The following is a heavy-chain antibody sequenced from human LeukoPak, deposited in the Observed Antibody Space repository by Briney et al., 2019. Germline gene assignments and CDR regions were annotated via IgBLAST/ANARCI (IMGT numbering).Heavy chain of an antibody. CDR1: GGTFSSYA. V-gene: IGHV1-69*01. Sequence: GASVKVSCKASGGTFSSYAISWVRQAPGQGLEWMGGIIPIFGTANYAQKFQGRVTITVDESTSTAYMELSSLRSEDTAVYYCARAPTRNYYDSSGYYNAFDIWGQGTMVTVSS. D-gene: IGHD3-22*01. J-gene: IGHJ3*02. CDR3: ARAPTRNYYDSSGYYNAFDI. CDR2: IIPIFGTA.